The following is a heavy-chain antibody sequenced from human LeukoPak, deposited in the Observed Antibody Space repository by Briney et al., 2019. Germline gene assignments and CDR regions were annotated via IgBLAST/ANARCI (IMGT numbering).Heavy chain of an antibody. CDR1: GYTFTGYY. D-gene: IGHD3-10*01. J-gene: IGHJ4*02. Sequence: ASVKVSCKASGYTFTGYYMRWVRQAPGQGLEWMGWINPNSGGTNYAQKLQGRVTMTTDTSTSTAYMELRSLRSDDTAVYYCARGAHYGSGSYYNGDLDYWGQGTLVTVSS. V-gene: IGHV1-2*02. CDR2: INPNSGGT. CDR3: ARGAHYGSGSYYNGDLDY.